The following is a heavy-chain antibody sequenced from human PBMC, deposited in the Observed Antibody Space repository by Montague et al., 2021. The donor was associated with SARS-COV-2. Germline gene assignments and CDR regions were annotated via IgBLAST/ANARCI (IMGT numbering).Heavy chain of an antibody. CDR1: GASISTGIYY. J-gene: IGHJ4*02. CDR3: ARFGSGTLEFDL. CDR2: IRTTGHT. V-gene: IGHV4-61*02. Sequence: TLSLTCTVSGASISTGIYYWSWIRQPAGKGLEWFGRIRTTGHTDYXXXVESRVFMSVDTSTNQFSLSLTSVTAADTAVYFCARFGSGTLEFDLWGQGTLVTVSS. D-gene: IGHD1-26*01.